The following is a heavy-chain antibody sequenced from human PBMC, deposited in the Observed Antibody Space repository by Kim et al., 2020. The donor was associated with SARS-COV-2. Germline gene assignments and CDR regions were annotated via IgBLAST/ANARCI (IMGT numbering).Heavy chain of an antibody. V-gene: IGHV1-2*02. Sequence: ASVKVSCKASGYTFTGYYMHWVRQAPGQGLEWMGWINPNSGGTNYAQKFQGRVTMTRDTSISTAYMELSRLRSDDTAVYYCASAYYDILTGYYLGKWYYGMDVWGQGTTVTVSS. CDR1: GYTFTGYY. D-gene: IGHD3-9*01. CDR3: ASAYYDILTGYYLGKWYYGMDV. J-gene: IGHJ6*02. CDR2: INPNSGGT.